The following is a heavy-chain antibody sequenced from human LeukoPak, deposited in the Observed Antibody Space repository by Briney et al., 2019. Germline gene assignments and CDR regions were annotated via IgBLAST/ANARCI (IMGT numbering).Heavy chain of an antibody. CDR2: MNPNSGNT. D-gene: IGHD6-19*01. J-gene: IGHJ5*02. CDR1: GYTFTTYD. V-gene: IGHV1-8*01. CDR3: ARGRGSGNKENWFDP. Sequence: ASVKVSCKASGYTFTTYDISWVRQATGQGLEWMGWMNPNSGNTGHTHKFQGRVTMTRNTSISTAYMELSSLRSEDTAMYYCARGRGSGNKENWFDPWGQGTLVTVSS.